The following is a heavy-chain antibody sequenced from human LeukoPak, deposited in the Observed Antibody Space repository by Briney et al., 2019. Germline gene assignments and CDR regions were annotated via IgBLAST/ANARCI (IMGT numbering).Heavy chain of an antibody. V-gene: IGHV1-2*02. CDR1: GYTFTVYY. CDR2: INPNSGGT. J-gene: IGHJ4*02. Sequence: ASVSLSSTTSGYTFTVYYMHWVRQAPGQGLEWMGWINPNSGGTDYAQKFQGRVTMTRDKSISTAYLQWSSLKASDTAMYYCAKIELGYCIIWGEGNLVSVSS. D-gene: IGHD2-15*01. CDR3: AKIELGYCII.